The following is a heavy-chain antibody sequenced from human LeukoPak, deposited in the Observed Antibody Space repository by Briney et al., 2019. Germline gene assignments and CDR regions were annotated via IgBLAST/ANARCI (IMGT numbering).Heavy chain of an antibody. CDR2: ISGSGGTT. CDR1: GFTFSNYA. D-gene: IGHD5-24*01. J-gene: IGHJ5*02. CDR3: AKDQRATISTSNWFDP. Sequence: SGGSLRLSCGASGFTFSNYAMNWVRQAPGKGLEWVSGISGSGGTTYYADSVKGRFTISRDNSQNTLYVQMNSLRVEDTAVYYCAKDQRATISTSNWFDPWGQGTLVTVSS. V-gene: IGHV3-23*01.